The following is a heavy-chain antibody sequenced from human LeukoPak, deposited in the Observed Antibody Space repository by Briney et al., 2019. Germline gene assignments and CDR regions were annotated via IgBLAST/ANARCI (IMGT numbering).Heavy chain of an antibody. CDR1: GYSFIGYY. J-gene: IGHJ5*02. Sequence: ASVKVSCKASGYSFIGYYIHWVRQAPGQGHEWMGWIHPNSGGANYAQKFQGRVTLTRDTSISTAYMELSSLRSDDTAVYYCAREGGIVVRPAAHWFDPWGQGTLVTVSS. CDR3: AREGGIVVRPAAHWFDP. V-gene: IGHV1-2*02. D-gene: IGHD2-2*01. CDR2: IHPNSGGA.